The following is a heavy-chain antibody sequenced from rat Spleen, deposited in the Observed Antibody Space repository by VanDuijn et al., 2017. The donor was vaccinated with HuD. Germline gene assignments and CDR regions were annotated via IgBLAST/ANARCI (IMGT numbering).Heavy chain of an antibody. CDR2: ITYDGSGT. J-gene: IGHJ2*01. Sequence: EVQVVESGGGLVQPGRSLKLSCVASGLTFSDYYMAWVRQTPTNGVEWVATITYDGSGTYYRDSVKGRFTVSRDNAKSTLYLQMDSLRSEDTASYYCARRETSFDYWGQGVMVTVSS. V-gene: IGHV5-7*01. CDR1: GLTFSDYY. CDR3: ARRETSFDY.